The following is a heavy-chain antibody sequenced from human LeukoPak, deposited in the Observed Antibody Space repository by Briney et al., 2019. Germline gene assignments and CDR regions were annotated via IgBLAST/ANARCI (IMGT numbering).Heavy chain of an antibody. J-gene: IGHJ4*02. D-gene: IGHD6-13*01. V-gene: IGHV4-59*01. CDR3: ARVRGRIAAAGDLDY. CDR1: GGSISSYY. Sequence: PSETLSLTCTVSGGSISSYYWSWIRQPPGKGLKWIGYIYYSGSTNYNPSLKSRVTISVDTSKNQFSLKLCSVTAADTAVYYCARVRGRIAAAGDLDYWGQGTLVTVSS. CDR2: IYYSGST.